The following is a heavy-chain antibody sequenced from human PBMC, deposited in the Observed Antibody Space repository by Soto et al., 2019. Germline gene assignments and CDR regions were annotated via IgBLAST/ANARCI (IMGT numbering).Heavy chain of an antibody. Sequence: SETLSLTCTVSGGSISSYYWSWIRQPPGKGLEWIGYIYYSGSTNYNPSLKSRVTISVDTSKNQFSLKLSSVTAADTAVYYCARGEDYYDSSGYYYNYYGTDVWGQGTTVTVSS. D-gene: IGHD3-22*01. V-gene: IGHV4-59*01. CDR1: GGSISSYY. CDR3: ARGEDYYDSSGYYYNYYGTDV. CDR2: IYYSGST. J-gene: IGHJ6*02.